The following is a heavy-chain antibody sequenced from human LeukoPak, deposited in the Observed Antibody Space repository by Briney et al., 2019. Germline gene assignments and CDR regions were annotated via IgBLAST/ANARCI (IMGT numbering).Heavy chain of an antibody. J-gene: IGHJ4*02. Sequence: SETLSLTCAVSGGSISSSNWWSWVRQPPGKGLEWIGEIYHSGSTYYNPSLKSRVTISVDTSKNQFSLKLSSVTAADTAVYYCARHSIRGSGSYYTDSLFDYWGQGTLVTVSS. CDR1: GGSISSSNW. CDR3: ARHSIRGSGSYYTDSLFDY. CDR2: IYHSGST. V-gene: IGHV4-4*02. D-gene: IGHD3-10*01.